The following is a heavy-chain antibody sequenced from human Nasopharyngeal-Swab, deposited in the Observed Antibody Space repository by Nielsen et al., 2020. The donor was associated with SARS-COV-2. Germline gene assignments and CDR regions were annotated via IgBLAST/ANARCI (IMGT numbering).Heavy chain of an antibody. V-gene: IGHV3-23*01. J-gene: IGHJ4*02. CDR3: AKDRLYAVAGGVDY. CDR2: ISGSGGST. CDR1: GFTFSSYA. D-gene: IGHD6-19*01. Sequence: GESLKISCAASGFTFSSYAMSWVRQAPGKGLEWVSAISGSGGSTYYADSVKGRFTISRDNSKNTLYLQMNSLKAEDTAVYYCAKDRLYAVAGGVDYWGQGTLVTVSS.